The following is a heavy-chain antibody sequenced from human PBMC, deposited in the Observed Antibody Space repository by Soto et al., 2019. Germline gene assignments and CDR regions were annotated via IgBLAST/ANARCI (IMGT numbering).Heavy chain of an antibody. CDR1: GFTFSSNA. D-gene: IGHD1-1*01. Sequence: EVQLLESGGGLGQPGGSLRLSCAASGFTFSSNAMTWVRQAPGKGLEWVSAISGSGSSIFYADSVKGRFTISRDNSKNTLYLQMNSLRAEDTAVYYCAKEAEVPYFDYWGQGTLVIVSS. V-gene: IGHV3-23*01. J-gene: IGHJ4*02. CDR2: ISGSGSSI. CDR3: AKEAEVPYFDY.